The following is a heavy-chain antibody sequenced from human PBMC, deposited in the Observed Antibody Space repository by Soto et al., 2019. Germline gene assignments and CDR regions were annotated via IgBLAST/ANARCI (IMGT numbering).Heavy chain of an antibody. CDR1: GFTFSSYG. D-gene: IGHD1-26*01. V-gene: IGHV3-33*01. J-gene: IGHJ6*01. CDR3: XXXXXXXXTSATRYGMDV. CDR2: IWYDGSNK. Sequence: QVQLVESGGGVVQPGRSLRLSCAASGFTFSSYGMHWVRQAPGKGLEWVAVIWYDGSNKYYADSVKDRFTISRDNSKXTLYLQMNSLRAXXXAVXXXXXXXXXXXTSATRYGMDV.